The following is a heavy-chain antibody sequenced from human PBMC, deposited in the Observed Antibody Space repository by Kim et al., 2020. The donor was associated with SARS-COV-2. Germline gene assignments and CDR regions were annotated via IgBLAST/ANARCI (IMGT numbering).Heavy chain of an antibody. D-gene: IGHD6-19*01. CDR2: IYYSGST. CDR3: ARLPNQYGWDPDNWFDP. J-gene: IGHJ5*02. CDR1: GGSISSYY. V-gene: IGHV4-59*01. Sequence: SETLSLTCTVSGGSISSYYWSWIRQPPGKGLEWIGYIYYSGSTNYNPSLKSRVTISVDTSKNQFSLKLSSVTAADTAVYYCARLPNQYGWDPDNWFDPWGQGTLVTVSS.